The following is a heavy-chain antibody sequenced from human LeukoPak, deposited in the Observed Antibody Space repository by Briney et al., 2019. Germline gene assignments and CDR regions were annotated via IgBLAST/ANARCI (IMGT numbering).Heavy chain of an antibody. CDR3: ARVTAMALFDY. CDR2: IYSGGST. J-gene: IGHJ4*02. Sequence: GGSLGLSCAASGFTVSSNYMSWVRQAPGKGLEWVSVIYSGGSTYYADSVKGRFTISRDNSKNTLYLQMNSLRAEDTAVYYCARVTAMALFDYWGQGTLVTVSS. D-gene: IGHD5-18*01. V-gene: IGHV3-53*01. CDR1: GFTVSSNY.